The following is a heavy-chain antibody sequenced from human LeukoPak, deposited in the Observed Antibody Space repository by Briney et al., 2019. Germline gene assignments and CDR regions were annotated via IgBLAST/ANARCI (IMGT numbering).Heavy chain of an antibody. J-gene: IGHJ4*02. CDR2: VIPMLGTS. D-gene: IGHD4-17*01. CDR3: ARASSEYGDPQDYY. Sequence: GSSVKVSCKASGDTFNTYGISWLRQAPGQGLEWVGGVIPMLGTSWYAQKFQGRVRIHADKATSTAYMELRSLRSDDTAVYYCARASSEYGDPQDYYWGQGTLVTVSS. V-gene: IGHV1-69*06. CDR1: GDTFNTYG.